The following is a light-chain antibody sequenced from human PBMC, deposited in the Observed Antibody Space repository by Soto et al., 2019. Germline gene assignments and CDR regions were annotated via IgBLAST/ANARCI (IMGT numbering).Light chain of an antibody. J-gene: IGKJ1*01. Sequence: EIVLAQSPGTLSLSPGESATLSCRASQSASSSFLAWYQQKAGQAPRLLIYGASSRATGIPDRFSGSGSGTDFTLTISRLETEDFAVYYCQQYVSPPWTFGQGTKVDIK. CDR1: QSASSSF. V-gene: IGKV3-20*01. CDR2: GAS. CDR3: QQYVSPPWT.